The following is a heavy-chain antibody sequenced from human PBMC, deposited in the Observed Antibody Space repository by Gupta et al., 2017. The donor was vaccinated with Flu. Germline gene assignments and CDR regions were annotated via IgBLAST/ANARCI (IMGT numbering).Heavy chain of an antibody. CDR2: ISSSGSTI. D-gene: IGHD6-6*01. J-gene: IGHJ3*02. V-gene: IGHV3-48*03. CDR1: GFTFSSYE. Sequence: EVQLVESGGGLVQPGGSLRLSCAASGFTFSSYEMNWVRQAPGKGLEWVSYISSSGSTIYYADSVKGRFTISRDNAKNSLYLQMNSLRAEDTAVYYCARDATISSRPMDAFDIWGQGTMVTVSS. CDR3: ARDATISSRPMDAFDI.